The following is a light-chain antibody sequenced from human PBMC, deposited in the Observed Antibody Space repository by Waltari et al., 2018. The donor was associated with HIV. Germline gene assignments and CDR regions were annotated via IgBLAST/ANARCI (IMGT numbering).Light chain of an antibody. Sequence: QSALTQDASVSGSPGPPIPTYCTGNNLALATYSLAPWYQQYPARAPKLMIFEVTKRPSGVPPRFSGSRSGNTASLTITGLLVEDEADYYCCSYAGRNNYYVFGAGTTVTVL. J-gene: IGLJ1*01. CDR2: EVT. CDR3: CSYAGRNNYYV. CDR1: NLALATYSL. V-gene: IGLV2-23*02.